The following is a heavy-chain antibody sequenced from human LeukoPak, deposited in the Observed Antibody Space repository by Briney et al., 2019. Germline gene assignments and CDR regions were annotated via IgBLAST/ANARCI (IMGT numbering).Heavy chain of an antibody. V-gene: IGHV3-74*03. Sequence: LPGGSLRLSCAASGFTFSSYWMHWVRQAPGKGPVWVSRINSDGTGTMYADSVKGRFTISRDNAKNTLYLQMNSLRAEDTAVYYCAKHPAFDIWGQGTMVTVSS. J-gene: IGHJ3*02. CDR1: GFTFSSYW. CDR3: AKHPAFDI. CDR2: INSDGTGT.